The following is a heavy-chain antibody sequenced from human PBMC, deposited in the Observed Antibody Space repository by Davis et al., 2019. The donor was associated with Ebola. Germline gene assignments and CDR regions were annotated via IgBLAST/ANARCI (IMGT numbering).Heavy chain of an antibody. Sequence: PGGSLRLSCGVSGLPFSAYFMDWVRLTPGTGLEWVGLSRNQENHYNTEYAASVRGRFTISRDDSKKSMYLQMNSLRAEDTAVYYCARGRAFSSGYYDYWGQGTLVTVSS. CDR2: SRNQENHYNT. J-gene: IGHJ4*02. CDR3: ARGRAFSSGYYDY. CDR1: GLPFSAYF. V-gene: IGHV3-72*01. D-gene: IGHD3-22*01.